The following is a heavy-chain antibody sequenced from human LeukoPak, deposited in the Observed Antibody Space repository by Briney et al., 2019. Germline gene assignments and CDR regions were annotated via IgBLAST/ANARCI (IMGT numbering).Heavy chain of an antibody. D-gene: IGHD6-13*01. CDR1: GFTVSDNY. CDR2: IYSDGTT. Sequence: GGSLRLSCAASGFTVSDNYMTWVRQAPGKGLEWVSVIYSDGTTYYGDSVKGRFTISRDNSKNTLNLQMNSLTAEDTAVYYCARETTATGSRHSDCWGQGTLVTVSS. V-gene: IGHV3-66*01. CDR3: ARETTATGSRHSDC. J-gene: IGHJ4*02.